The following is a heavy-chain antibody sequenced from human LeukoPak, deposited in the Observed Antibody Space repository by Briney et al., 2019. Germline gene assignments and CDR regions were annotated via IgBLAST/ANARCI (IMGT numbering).Heavy chain of an antibody. CDR1: GGSISSFY. V-gene: IGHV4-4*07. Sequence: SETLSLTCTVSGGSISSFYWSWIRQPAGKGLEWIGRIYTSGNTNFNPSLKSRVTMSIDTSKNQFSLKLTSVTAADTAVYYCARRGRRYSSSLRWFDPWGQGTLVTVSS. CDR2: IYTSGNT. CDR3: ARRGRRYSSSLRWFDP. J-gene: IGHJ5*02. D-gene: IGHD6-13*01.